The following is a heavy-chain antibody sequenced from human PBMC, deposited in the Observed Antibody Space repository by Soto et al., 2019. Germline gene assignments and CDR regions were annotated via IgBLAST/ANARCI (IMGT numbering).Heavy chain of an antibody. Sequence: QITLRQSGPTRVRPTQPLTLTCNFSGFSLSSSGVGVGWIRQPPGKAPEWLVVIYWDDDKRYSPSLKSRLTIAKHTSNNQVSLTITNMDPVDTGTYYSAHRALYRGSYWDVCYFDAWGQRTLVTVSP. D-gene: IGHD1-26*01. CDR3: AHRALYRGSYWDVCYFDA. CDR1: GFSLSSSGVG. V-gene: IGHV2-5*02. J-gene: IGHJ4*02. CDR2: IYWDDDK.